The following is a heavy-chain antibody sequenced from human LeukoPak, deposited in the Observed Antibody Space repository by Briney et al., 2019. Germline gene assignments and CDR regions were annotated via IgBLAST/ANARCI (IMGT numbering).Heavy chain of an antibody. CDR1: GYTFTGYY. V-gene: IGHV1-2*02. CDR2: INPNSGGT. Sequence: GASVKVSCKASGYTFTGYYMHWVRQAPGQGLEWMGWINPNSGGTNYAQKFQGRVTMTRDTSISTAYMELSRLGSDDTAVYYCARDRRAGGGYDDYWGQGTLVTVFS. CDR3: ARDRRAGGGYDDY. J-gene: IGHJ4*02. D-gene: IGHD5-12*01.